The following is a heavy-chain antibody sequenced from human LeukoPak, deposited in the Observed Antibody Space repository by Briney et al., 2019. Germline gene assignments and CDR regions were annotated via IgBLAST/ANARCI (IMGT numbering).Heavy chain of an antibody. Sequence: GGSLRLSCTASGFTFSNYWMNGFRQAPGKGLEWVANIKRDGSERYYVDSVRGRFTISRDNAKNSLYLQMNNLRVEDTAVYYCEGGVTWGQGSMVTVSP. J-gene: IGHJ3*01. CDR1: GFTFSNYW. V-gene: IGHV3-7*01. CDR3: EGGVT. D-gene: IGHD5/OR15-5a*01. CDR2: IKRDGSER.